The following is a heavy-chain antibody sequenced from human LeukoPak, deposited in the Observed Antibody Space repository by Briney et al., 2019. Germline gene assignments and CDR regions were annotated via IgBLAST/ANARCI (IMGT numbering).Heavy chain of an antibody. CDR1: GFTFSSYG. J-gene: IGHJ4*02. CDR3: AKDSSSWYFAY. D-gene: IGHD6-13*01. Sequence: PGRSLRLSCAASGFTFSSYGMHWVRQAPGKGLEWVAVISYDGSNKYYADSVKGRFTISRDNSKNTLYLQMNSLRAEDTAVYYCAKDSSSWYFAYWGQGTLVTVSS. V-gene: IGHV3-30*18. CDR2: ISYDGSNK.